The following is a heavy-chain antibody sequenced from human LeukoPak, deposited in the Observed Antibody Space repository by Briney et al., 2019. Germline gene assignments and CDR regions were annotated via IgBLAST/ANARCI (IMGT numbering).Heavy chain of an antibody. CDR1: GFTFSSFE. Sequence: PGGSLRLSCAASGFTFSSFEMNWVRQAPGKGLEWVSYISRSGDTIHYADSVKGRFTISRDNAKNSLSLQMNGLRAEDTAVYFCAREGSSYAPSQPFYFGFWGQGTLVTVSS. J-gene: IGHJ4*02. V-gene: IGHV3-48*03. D-gene: IGHD3-10*01. CDR2: ISRSGDTI. CDR3: AREGSSYAPSQPFYFGF.